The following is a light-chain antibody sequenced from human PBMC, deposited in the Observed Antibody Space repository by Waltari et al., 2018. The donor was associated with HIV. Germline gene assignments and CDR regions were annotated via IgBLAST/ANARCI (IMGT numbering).Light chain of an antibody. J-gene: IGLJ2*01. CDR1: EGAVTTNNY. CDR3: LLFFGATRV. V-gene: IGLV7-46*01. Sequence: VVTQAPSLTVSPGGTIILTCVSSEGAVTTNNYAYWFQQKPGQAPTTLIHDTTQRHFWTPARFSGFLLGDKAALTLSGALSEDEGVYFCLLFFGATRVFGGGTMVTVL. CDR2: DTT.